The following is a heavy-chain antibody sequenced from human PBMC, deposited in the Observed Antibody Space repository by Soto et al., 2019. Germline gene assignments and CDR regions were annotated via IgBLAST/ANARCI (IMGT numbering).Heavy chain of an antibody. CDR1: GFTFSNFW. V-gene: IGHV3-7*04. CDR3: ARGFWRSGWYGVGDY. D-gene: IGHD6-19*01. Sequence: EVQLVESGGGLVQPGGSLRLSCAASGFTFSNFWMTWVRQVPGKGLEWVANIKRDGSEKSYVDSVKGRFTISRDNAKDRLYLQMNSLRAEDTAVYYCARGFWRSGWYGVGDYWGQGTLVTISS. CDR2: IKRDGSEK. J-gene: IGHJ4*02.